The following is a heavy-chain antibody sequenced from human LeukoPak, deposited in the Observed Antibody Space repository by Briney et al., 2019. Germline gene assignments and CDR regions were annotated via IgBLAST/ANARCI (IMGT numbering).Heavy chain of an antibody. CDR2: ISAYNGNT. J-gene: IGHJ4*02. D-gene: IGHD2-15*01. CDR3: ARACSGGSCSFDS. V-gene: IGHV1-18*01. Sequence: ASVKVCCKASGYTFTRYGISWERQAPGQGLEWMGWISAYNGNTNYAQKLQGRVTMTTDTSTSTAYMELRSLRSDDTAVYYCARACSGGSCSFDSWGQGTLVTVSS. CDR1: GYTFTRYG.